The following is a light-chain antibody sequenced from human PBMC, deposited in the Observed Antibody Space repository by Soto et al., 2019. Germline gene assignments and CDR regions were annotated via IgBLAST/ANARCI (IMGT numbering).Light chain of an antibody. CDR1: NSNIGAHYE. J-gene: IGLJ1*01. CDR3: QSYDTSLGGYYV. Sequence: QSVLTQPPSVSAAPGQRVTISCNGSNSNIGAHYEVHWYQQFPGTAPKLLIYGTTNRPSGVPDRFSGSKSGASASLAITGLQAEDEADYYCQSYDTSLGGYYVFGTGTKVTVL. CDR2: GTT. V-gene: IGLV1-40*01.